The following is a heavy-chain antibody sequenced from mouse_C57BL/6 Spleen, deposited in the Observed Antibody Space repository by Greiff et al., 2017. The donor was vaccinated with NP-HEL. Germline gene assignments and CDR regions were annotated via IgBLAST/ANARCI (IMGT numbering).Heavy chain of an antibody. J-gene: IGHJ4*01. CDR2: IYPGSGNT. CDR3: ARGTTVVAPYYAMDY. V-gene: IGHV1-76*01. CDR1: GYTFTDYY. D-gene: IGHD1-1*01. Sequence: QVQLQQSGAELVRPGASVKLSCKASGYTFTDYYINWVKQRPGQGLEWIARIYPGSGNTYYNEKFKGKATLTAEKSSSTAYMQLSSLTSEDSAVYFCARGTTVVAPYYAMDYWGQGTSVTVSS.